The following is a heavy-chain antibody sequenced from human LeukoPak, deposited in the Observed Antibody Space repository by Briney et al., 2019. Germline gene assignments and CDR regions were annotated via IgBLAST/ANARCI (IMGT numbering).Heavy chain of an antibody. Sequence: SETLSLTCTVSGGSISSSSYYWGWIRQPPGKGLEWIGSIYYSGSTWSSLKSRATISIDTSKKQFSLKLSSVTAADTAFYYCARYIVSYPHDAFDIWGQGTMVTVSS. V-gene: IGHV4-39*07. D-gene: IGHD1-26*01. CDR1: GGSISSSSYY. CDR2: IYYSGST. J-gene: IGHJ3*02. CDR3: ARYIVSYPHDAFDI.